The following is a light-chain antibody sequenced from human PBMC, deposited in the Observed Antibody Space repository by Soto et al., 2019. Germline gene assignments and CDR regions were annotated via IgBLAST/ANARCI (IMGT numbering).Light chain of an antibody. J-gene: IGKJ2*01. CDR1: QSVGSN. CDR3: MEGTHWPYT. Sequence: EIVMTQSPATLSVSPGERATLSCRASQSVGSNLAWYQQKPGQAPRLLIYGASTRATGIPARFSGSGSGTDFTLEITRVEAEDVGIYFCMEGTHWPYTFGQGTKLEIK. V-gene: IGKV3-15*01. CDR2: GAS.